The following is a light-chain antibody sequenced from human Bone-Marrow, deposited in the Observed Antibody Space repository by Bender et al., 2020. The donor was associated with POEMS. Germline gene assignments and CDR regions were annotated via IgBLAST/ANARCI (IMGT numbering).Light chain of an antibody. Sequence: QSALTQPASVSGSPEQSITISCTGASSDVGSYNLVSWYQQHPGKAPKLIIYEVTRRPSGVSTRFSGSKSGNTASLTISGLQAGDEADYYCCSYTASSTWVFGGGTKLTVL. CDR1: SSDVGSYNL. V-gene: IGLV2-23*02. CDR3: CSYTASSTWV. J-gene: IGLJ3*02. CDR2: EVT.